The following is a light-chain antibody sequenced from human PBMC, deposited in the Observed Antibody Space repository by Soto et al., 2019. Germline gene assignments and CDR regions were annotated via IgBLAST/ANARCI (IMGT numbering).Light chain of an antibody. CDR2: DAS. J-gene: IGKJ4*01. Sequence: EIVLTQSPATLSLSPGERATLSCRASQSFSSYLAWYQQTPGQAPRLLIYDASNRATGIPARFSGSGSATDFTLTISSLEPEDFAVYYCQQRSNWPLTFGGGTKVEIK. V-gene: IGKV3-11*01. CDR1: QSFSSY. CDR3: QQRSNWPLT.